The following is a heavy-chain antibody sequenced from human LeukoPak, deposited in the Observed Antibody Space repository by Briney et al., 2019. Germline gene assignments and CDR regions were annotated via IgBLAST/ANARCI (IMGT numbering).Heavy chain of an antibody. V-gene: IGHV1-69*13. J-gene: IGHJ4*02. CDR3: ALYYYDSSGYYLPLDY. CDR2: IIPIFGTA. D-gene: IGHD3-22*01. CDR1: GGTFSSYA. Sequence: ASVKVSCKASGGTFSSYAISWVRQAPGQGLEWMGGIIPIFGTANYAQKFQGRVTITADESTSTAYMELSSLRSEDTAVYYCALYYYDSSGYYLPLDYWGQGTLVTVSS.